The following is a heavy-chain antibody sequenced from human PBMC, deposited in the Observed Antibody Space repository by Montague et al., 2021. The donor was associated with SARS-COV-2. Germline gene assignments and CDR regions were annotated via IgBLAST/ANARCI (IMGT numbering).Heavy chain of an antibody. CDR2: INHSGST. J-gene: IGHJ2*01. CDR1: GGSFSGYY. D-gene: IGHD3-3*01. CDR3: ARGLDYYDFWSGYYPAYWYFDL. V-gene: IGHV4-34*01. Sequence: SETLSLTCAVYGGSFSGYYWSWIRQPPGKGLEWIGDINHSGSTNYNPSLKSRVSISVDTSKNQFSLKLSSVTAADTAVYYCARGLDYYDFWSGYYPAYWYFDLWGRGTLVTVSS.